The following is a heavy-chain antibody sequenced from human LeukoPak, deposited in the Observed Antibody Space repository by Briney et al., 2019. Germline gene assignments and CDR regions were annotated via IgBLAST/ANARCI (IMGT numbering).Heavy chain of an antibody. Sequence: SETLSLTCAVYGGSFSGYYWSRIRQPPGKGLEWIGEINHSGSTNYNPSLKSRVTISVDTSKNQFSLKLSSVTAADTAVYYCARGVDYYDSSGYHLVWGQGTLVTVSS. CDR3: ARGVDYYDSSGYHLV. V-gene: IGHV4-34*01. J-gene: IGHJ4*02. D-gene: IGHD3-22*01. CDR2: INHSGST. CDR1: GGSFSGYY.